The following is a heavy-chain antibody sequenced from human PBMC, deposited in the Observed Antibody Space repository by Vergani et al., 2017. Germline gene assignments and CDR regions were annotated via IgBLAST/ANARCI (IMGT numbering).Heavy chain of an antibody. D-gene: IGHD3-16*01. J-gene: IGHJ6*02. V-gene: IGHV3-30*04. Sequence: QVQLVESGGGVVQPGRSLRLSCAASGFTFSSYAMHWVRQAPGKGLEWVAVISYDGSNKYYADSVKGRFTISRDNSKNTLYLQMNSLRAEDTAVYYCARQRKSLGGYYYYGMDVWGQGTTVTVSS. CDR3: ARQRKSLGGYYYYGMDV. CDR2: ISYDGSNK. CDR1: GFTFSSYA.